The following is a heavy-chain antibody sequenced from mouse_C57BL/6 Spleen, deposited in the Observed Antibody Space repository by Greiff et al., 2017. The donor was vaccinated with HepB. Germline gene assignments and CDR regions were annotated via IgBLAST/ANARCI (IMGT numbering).Heavy chain of an antibody. D-gene: IGHD2-2*01. J-gene: IGHJ3*01. Sequence: VQLQQSGPELVKPGASVKIPCKASGYTFTDYNMDWVKQSHGKSLEWIGDINPNNGGTIYNQKFKGKATLTVDKSSSTAYMELRSLTSEDTAVYYFARQDGYYGYDEGFAYWGQGTLLTVSA. V-gene: IGHV1-18*01. CDR1: GYTFTDYN. CDR3: ARQDGYYGYDEGFAY. CDR2: INPNNGGT.